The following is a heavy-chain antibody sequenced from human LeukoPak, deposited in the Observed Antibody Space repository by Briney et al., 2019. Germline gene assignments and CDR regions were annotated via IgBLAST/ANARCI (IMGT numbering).Heavy chain of an antibody. J-gene: IGHJ6*02. CDR2: ISFDGNTK. V-gene: IGHV3-30*18. Sequence: GGPLRLSCAPSGFSFRNYGMHWVRQAPGKGLEWGAIISFDGNTKDYADSVEGRFTISRDNSKNTLYLQMNSLRAEDSAVYYCAKEWPWENFYYGMNVWGQGTTVTVSS. D-gene: IGHD1-26*01. CDR1: GFSFRNYG. CDR3: AKEWPWENFYYGMNV.